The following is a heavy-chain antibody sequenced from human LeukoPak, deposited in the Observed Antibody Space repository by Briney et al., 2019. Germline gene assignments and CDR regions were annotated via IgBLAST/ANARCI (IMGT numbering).Heavy chain of an antibody. CDR1: GFTFSSYA. V-gene: IGHV3-23*01. J-gene: IGHJ6*02. Sequence: GGSLRLSCAASGFTFSSYAMSWVRQAPGKGLEWVSIISGSGDITYYADSVKGRFTISRDNSKNTLYLQMNSLRVEDTAVYYCAKGIRYCSSTSCYYVHYYYGMDVWGQGTTVTVSS. D-gene: IGHD2-2*01. CDR3: AKGIRYCSSTSCYYVHYYYGMDV. CDR2: ISGSGDIT.